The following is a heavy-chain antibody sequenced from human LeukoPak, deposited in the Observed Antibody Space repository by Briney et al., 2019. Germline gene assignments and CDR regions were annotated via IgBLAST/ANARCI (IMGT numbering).Heavy chain of an antibody. J-gene: IGHJ4*02. D-gene: IGHD6-19*01. CDR3: AKEPGSGWYYFDY. V-gene: IGHV3-30*18. CDR1: XXFSXXG. Sequence: XXFSXXGMHXVRQAPGKGLEWVAVISYDGSNKYYADSVKGRFTISRDNSKNTLYLQMNSLRAEDTAVYYCAKEPGSGWYYFDYWGQGTLVTVSS. CDR2: ISYDGSNK.